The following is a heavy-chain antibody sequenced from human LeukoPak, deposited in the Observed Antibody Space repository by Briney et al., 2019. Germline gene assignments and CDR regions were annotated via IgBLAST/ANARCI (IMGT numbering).Heavy chain of an antibody. Sequence: GGSLRLSCAASGFTYSSYTMNWVRQAPGKGLEWISFIRDHTTVDYADSVKGRFTISRDNAKNSLYLQMNNLRAEDTAVYYCVRDHPWSFDYWGQGNLVTVSS. CDR3: VRDHPWSFDY. D-gene: IGHD2-8*02. CDR1: GFTYSSYT. J-gene: IGHJ4*02. V-gene: IGHV3-69-1*01. CDR2: IRDHTTV.